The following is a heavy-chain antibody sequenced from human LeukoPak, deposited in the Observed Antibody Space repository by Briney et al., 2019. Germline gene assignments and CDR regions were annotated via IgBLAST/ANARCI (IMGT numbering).Heavy chain of an antibody. CDR2: INTNTGNP. CDR1: GYTFTSYA. D-gene: IGHD1-26*01. V-gene: IGHV7-4-1*02. CDR3: AREGDGIVYYYYYYMDV. Sequence: ASVKVSCKASGYTFTSYAMNWVRQAPGQGLGWMGWINTNTGNPTYAQGFTGRFVFSLDTSVSTAYLQISSLKAEDTAVYYCAREGDGIVYYYYYYMDVWGKGTTVTVSS. J-gene: IGHJ6*03.